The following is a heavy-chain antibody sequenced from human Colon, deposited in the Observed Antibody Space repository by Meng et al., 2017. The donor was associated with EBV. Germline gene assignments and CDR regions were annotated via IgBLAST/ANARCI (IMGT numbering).Heavy chain of an antibody. V-gene: IGHV4-4*02. J-gene: IGHJ5*02. Sequence: QVPVAESAPGRCKASGTLSLTRKVLCESTSSSNWWNWVPQPPGKGLEWIGEIYHSGSTNYNPSLKSRVTIPVDNSKDQFSLSLTSVTAADTAVYYCASIRHGDYHWGSWGQGTLVTVSS. CDR3: ASIRHGDYHWGS. D-gene: IGHD4-17*01. CDR2: IYHSGST. CDR1: CESTSSSNW.